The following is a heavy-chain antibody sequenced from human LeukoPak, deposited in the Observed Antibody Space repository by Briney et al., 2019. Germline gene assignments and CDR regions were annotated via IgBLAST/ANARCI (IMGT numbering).Heavy chain of an antibody. CDR2: ISDSGGDT. J-gene: IGHJ4*02. Sequence: PGGSLRLSCVASGFSFSSHAMSWVRQAPGKGLEWVSSISDSGGDTFYANSVKGRFAISRDNFQNTLYLQMNSLRAEDTAVYYCAKAFAAGSYYFDYWGQGTLVTVSS. V-gene: IGHV3-23*01. D-gene: IGHD6-13*01. CDR3: AKAFAAGSYYFDY. CDR1: GFSFSSHA.